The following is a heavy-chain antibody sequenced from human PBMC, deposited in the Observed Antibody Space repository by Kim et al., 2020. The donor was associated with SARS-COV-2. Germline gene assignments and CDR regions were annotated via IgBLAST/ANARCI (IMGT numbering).Heavy chain of an antibody. CDR2: IATAGDT. D-gene: IGHD6-19*01. J-gene: IGHJ6*02. V-gene: IGHV3-13*04. CDR1: GFTFSSYA. CDR3: ARATVAVTFVYYYGMDV. Sequence: GGSLRLSCAASGFTFSSYAMHWVRQATGKGLECVSAIATAGDTSYPGSVKGRFTISRENAKNYLYFQINSLRAGDTAVYYCARATVAVTFVYYYGMDVWGQGTTVIVSS.